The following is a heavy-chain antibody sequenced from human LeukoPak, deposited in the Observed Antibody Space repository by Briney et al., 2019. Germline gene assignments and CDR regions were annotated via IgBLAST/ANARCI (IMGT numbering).Heavy chain of an antibody. CDR3: ARGTTLGRLGNAFDI. J-gene: IGHJ3*02. V-gene: IGHV1-18*01. Sequence: ASVKVSCKASGYTFTSYGFSWVRQAPGQGLEWMGWISAYNGNTNYAQKLQGRVTMTTDTSTSTAYMELRSLRSDDTAVYYCARGTTLGRLGNAFDIWGQGTMITVSS. CDR1: GYTFTSYG. CDR2: ISAYNGNT. D-gene: IGHD3-3*01.